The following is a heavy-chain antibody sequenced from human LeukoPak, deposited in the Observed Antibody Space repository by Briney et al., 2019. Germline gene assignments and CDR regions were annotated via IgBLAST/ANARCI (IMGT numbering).Heavy chain of an antibody. CDR2: VFYTGTT. V-gene: IGHV4-39*01. D-gene: IGHD3-9*01. CDR1: GDSIRTTSYY. Sequence: SETLSLTCSVSGDSIRTTSYYWDWIRQAPGKGLEWIGTVFYTGTTYYSPSLKSRITISVDTSKNQFSLKLSSVTAADTAVYYCARQGLLSFEQWGQGAPVTVSS. CDR3: ARQGLLSFEQ. J-gene: IGHJ4*02.